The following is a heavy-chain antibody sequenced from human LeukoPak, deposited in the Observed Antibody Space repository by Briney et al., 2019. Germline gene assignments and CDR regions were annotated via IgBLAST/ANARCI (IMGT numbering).Heavy chain of an antibody. Sequence: PSETLSLTCTVSGGSISSYYWSWIRQPPGKGLEWIGYIYYSGSTNYNPSLKSRVTISVDTSKNQFSLKLSSVTAADTAVYYCARHEGIAVAGIGNWFDPWGQGTLVTVSS. D-gene: IGHD6-19*01. J-gene: IGHJ5*02. CDR3: ARHEGIAVAGIGNWFDP. CDR2: IYYSGST. V-gene: IGHV4-59*01. CDR1: GGSISSYY.